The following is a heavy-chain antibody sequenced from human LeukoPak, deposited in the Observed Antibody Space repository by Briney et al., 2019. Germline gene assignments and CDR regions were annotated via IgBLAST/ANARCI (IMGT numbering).Heavy chain of an antibody. V-gene: IGHV4-34*01. CDR3: ARGSRRYSGYEGVRYFDY. D-gene: IGHD5-12*01. CDR1: GGSFSGYY. Sequence: SETLSLTCAVYGGSFSGYYWSWIRQLPGKGLEWIGEINHSGSTNYNPSLKSRVTISVDTSKNQFSLKLSSVTAADTAVYYCARGSRRYSGYEGVRYFDYWGQGTLVTVSS. CDR2: INHSGST. J-gene: IGHJ4*02.